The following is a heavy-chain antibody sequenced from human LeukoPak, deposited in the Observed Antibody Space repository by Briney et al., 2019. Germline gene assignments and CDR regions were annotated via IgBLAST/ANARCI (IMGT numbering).Heavy chain of an antibody. CDR3: TIPQTDYYDSSGYYWGFDY. J-gene: IGHJ4*02. Sequence: GGSLRLSCAASGFTFSGSAMHWVRQASGKGLEWVGRIRSKAKSYATAYAASVKGRFTISRDDSKNTAYLQMNSLKTEDTAVYYCTIPQTDYYDSSGYYWGFDYWGQGTLVTVSS. D-gene: IGHD3-22*01. CDR1: GFTFSGSA. V-gene: IGHV3-73*01. CDR2: IRSKAKSYAT.